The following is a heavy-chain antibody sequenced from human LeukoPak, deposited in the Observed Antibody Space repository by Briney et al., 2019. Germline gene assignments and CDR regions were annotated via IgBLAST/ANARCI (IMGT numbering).Heavy chain of an antibody. D-gene: IGHD3-9*01. CDR2: ISGSGGST. J-gene: IGHJ4*02. Sequence: PGGSLRLSCAASGFTFSSYAMSWVRQAPGKGLEWVSAISGSGGSTYYADSVKGRFTISRDNSKNTLYLQMNSLRAEDTAVYYCAKRRYFDWLLSPDYWGQGTLVTVSS. V-gene: IGHV3-23*01. CDR1: GFTFSSYA. CDR3: AKRRYFDWLLSPDY.